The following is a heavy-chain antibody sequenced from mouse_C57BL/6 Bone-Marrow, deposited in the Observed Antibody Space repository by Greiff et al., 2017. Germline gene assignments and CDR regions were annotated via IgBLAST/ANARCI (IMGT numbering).Heavy chain of an antibody. Sequence: QVQLKQPGAELVMPGASVKLSCKASGYTFTSYWMHWVKQRPGQGLEWIGEIDPSDSYTNYNQKFKGKSTLTVDKSSSTAYMQLSSLTSEDSAVYCSATELFAYWGQGTLVTVSA. CDR1: GYTFTSYW. CDR3: ATELFAY. J-gene: IGHJ3*01. CDR2: IDPSDSYT. V-gene: IGHV1-69*01.